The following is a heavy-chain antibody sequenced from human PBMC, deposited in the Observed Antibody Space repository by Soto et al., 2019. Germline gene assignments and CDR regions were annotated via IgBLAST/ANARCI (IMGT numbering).Heavy chain of an antibody. V-gene: IGHV1-58*02. CDR3: AGGSYNVSYYGYLDY. J-gene: IGHJ4*02. CDR2: IIVGSGDT. Sequence: SVKVSCKTSGYTFSNSAMQWVRQAPGQRLEWIGWIIVGSGDTKYSQNFQGRITITKDKSTSTAYMELSSLRSDDTAVYFCAGGSYNVSYYGYLDYWGQGTEVTVSS. D-gene: IGHD1-26*01. CDR1: GYTFSNSA.